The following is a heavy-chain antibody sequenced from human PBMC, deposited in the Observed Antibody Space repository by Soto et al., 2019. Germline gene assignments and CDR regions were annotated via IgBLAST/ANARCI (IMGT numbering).Heavy chain of an antibody. CDR3: VHKYSGSWHYFFDY. Sequence: QITLKESGPALVKPTQTLTLTCTFSGFSLSPTGVGVGWIRQPPGKALEWLALIYWDDDKRYSPSLQSRLTISKDYSKNQVVLTMTNMDPVDTATEYCVHKYSGSWHYFFDYWGQGTLVTVSS. D-gene: IGHD6-13*01. CDR1: GFSLSPTGVG. V-gene: IGHV2-5*02. J-gene: IGHJ4*02. CDR2: IYWDDDK.